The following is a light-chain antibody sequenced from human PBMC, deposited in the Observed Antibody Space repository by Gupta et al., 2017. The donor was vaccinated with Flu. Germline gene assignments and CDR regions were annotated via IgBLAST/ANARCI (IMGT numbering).Light chain of an antibody. Sequence: HNDFGISWHQQQPGKAPRFLMKLEDSVPYTKGSGVPDRFSVSISGADRYLSISNVQSEDEADYYCETWDSNTRTRVFGGGTTLTVL. CDR1: HNDFG. V-gene: IGLV4-60*03. CDR2: LEDSVPY. J-gene: IGLJ2*01. CDR3: ETWDSNTRTRV.